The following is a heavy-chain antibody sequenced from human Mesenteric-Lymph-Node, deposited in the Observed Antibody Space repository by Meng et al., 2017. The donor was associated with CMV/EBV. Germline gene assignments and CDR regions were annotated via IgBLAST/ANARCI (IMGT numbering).Heavy chain of an antibody. CDR2: INSDGTKT. CDR3: ARDRTSFGVILLPFDY. Sequence: GGSLRLSCVVSGFTLGSTWMHWVRQVPGKGLEWVARINSDGTKTKFADSVKGRFTISRDTAKNTLYLEMSSLRVEDTAVYYCARDRTSFGVILLPFDYWGRGTLVTVSS. J-gene: IGHJ4*02. V-gene: IGHV3-74*01. D-gene: IGHD3-3*01. CDR1: GFTLGSTW.